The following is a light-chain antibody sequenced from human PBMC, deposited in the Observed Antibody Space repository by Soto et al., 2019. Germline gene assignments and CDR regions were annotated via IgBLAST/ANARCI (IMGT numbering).Light chain of an antibody. J-gene: IGKJ4*01. CDR1: QSVSSN. CDR3: QQYNNWPRT. Sequence: EIVMTQSPATLSVSPGERATLSCRASQSVSSNLAWYQQKPGQAPRLLIYGASTRATGIPARFSGSGSGTEFTVTISSLQSEDFAVYYCQQYNNWPRTFGGGTKV. V-gene: IGKV3-15*01. CDR2: GAS.